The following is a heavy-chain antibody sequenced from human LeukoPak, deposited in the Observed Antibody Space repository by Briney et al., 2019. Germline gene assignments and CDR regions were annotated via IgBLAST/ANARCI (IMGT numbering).Heavy chain of an antibody. CDR2: IYYSGST. V-gene: IGHV4-39*01. J-gene: IGHJ4*02. Sequence: PSETLSLTCTVSGGSISSSSYYWGWIRQPPGKGLEWIGSIYYSGSTYYNPSLKSRVTISVDTSKNQFSLKLSSVTAADTAVYYCARGRPANYYDFWSGYDYWGQGTLVTVSS. CDR3: ARGRPANYYDFWSGYDY. CDR1: GGSISSSSYY. D-gene: IGHD3-3*01.